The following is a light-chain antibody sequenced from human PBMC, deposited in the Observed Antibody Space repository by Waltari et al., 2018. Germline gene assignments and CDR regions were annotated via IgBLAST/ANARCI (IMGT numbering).Light chain of an antibody. Sequence: EIVLTQSPATLSLSTGERSTLSCRASQSVSSYLAWYQQKPGQAPRLLIYDASNRATGIPARFSGSGSGTDFTLTISSLEPEDFAVYYCQQRSNWPLTFGGGTEVEIK. J-gene: IGKJ4*01. V-gene: IGKV3-11*01. CDR3: QQRSNWPLT. CDR2: DAS. CDR1: QSVSSY.